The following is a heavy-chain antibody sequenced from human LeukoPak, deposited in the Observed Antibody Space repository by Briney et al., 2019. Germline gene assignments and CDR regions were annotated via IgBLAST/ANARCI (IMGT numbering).Heavy chain of an antibody. CDR1: GFTFSGYW. Sequence: GGSLRLSCAASGFTFSGYWMHWVRQAPGKGLVWVSRINSDGSSTSYADSVKGRFTISRDNSRNIMNLQTDSLRPEDTALYYCARAMVRGVIPYWGQGTLVTVSS. D-gene: IGHD3-10*01. V-gene: IGHV3-74*01. CDR3: ARAMVRGVIPY. J-gene: IGHJ4*02. CDR2: INSDGSST.